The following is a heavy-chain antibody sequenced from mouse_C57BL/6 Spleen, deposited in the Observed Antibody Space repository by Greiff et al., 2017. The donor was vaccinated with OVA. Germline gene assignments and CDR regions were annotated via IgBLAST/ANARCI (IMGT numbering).Heavy chain of an antibody. CDR2: IDPNSGGT. Sequence: QVQLKQPGAELVKPGASVKLSCKASGYTFTSYWMHWVKQRPGRGLEWIGRIDPNSGGTKYNEKFKSKATLTVDKPSSTAYMQLSSLTSEDSAVYYGARDDGYGYYYAMDYWGQGTSVTVSS. D-gene: IGHD2-2*01. V-gene: IGHV1-72*01. J-gene: IGHJ4*01. CDR1: GYTFTSYW. CDR3: ARDDGYGYYYAMDY.